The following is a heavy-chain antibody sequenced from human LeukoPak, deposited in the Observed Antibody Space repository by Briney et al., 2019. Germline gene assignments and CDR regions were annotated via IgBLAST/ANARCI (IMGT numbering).Heavy chain of an antibody. J-gene: IGHJ3*02. CDR2: INHSGST. CDR3: ARSRRYQQLRHAFDI. CDR1: GGSFSGYY. D-gene: IGHD2-2*01. V-gene: IGHV4-34*01. Sequence: PSETLSLTCAVYGGSFSGYYWSWIRQPPGKGLEWIGEINHSGSTNYNPSLKSRVTISVDTSKNQFSLKLSSVTAADTAVYYCARSRRYQQLRHAFDIWGQGTMVTVSS.